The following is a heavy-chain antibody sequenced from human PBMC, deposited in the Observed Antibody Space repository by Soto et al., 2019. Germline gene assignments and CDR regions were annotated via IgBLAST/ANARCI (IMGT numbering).Heavy chain of an antibody. V-gene: IGHV1-18*01. CDR1: GYTFTSYG. Sequence: QVQLVQSGAEVKKPGASVKVSCKTSGYTFTSYGISWVRQAPGQGLEWMGWISAYNGNTNYAQKLQDRVTMTTDTSTTTAYMELRSLRSDDTAVYYCAREGVRPYYYYGMDVWGQGPTVTVSS. D-gene: IGHD3-16*01. J-gene: IGHJ6*02. CDR3: AREGVRPYYYYGMDV. CDR2: ISAYNGNT.